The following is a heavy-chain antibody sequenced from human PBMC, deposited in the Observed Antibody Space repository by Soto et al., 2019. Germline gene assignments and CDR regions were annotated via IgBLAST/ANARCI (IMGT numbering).Heavy chain of an antibody. CDR1: GGSFSGYY. D-gene: IGHD6-13*01. CDR2: INHSGST. CDR3: ARGTSSSWFYYFDY. V-gene: IGHV4-34*01. J-gene: IGHJ4*02. Sequence: TLSLTCAVYGGSFSGYYWSWIRQPPGKGLEWIGEINHSGSTNYNPSLKSRVTISVDTSKNQFSLKLSSVTAADTAVYYCARGTSSSWFYYFDYWGQGTLVTVSS.